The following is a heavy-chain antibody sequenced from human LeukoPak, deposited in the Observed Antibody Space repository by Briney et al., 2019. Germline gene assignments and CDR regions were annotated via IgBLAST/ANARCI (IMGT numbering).Heavy chain of an antibody. V-gene: IGHV3-23*01. CDR2: ISGSGGST. J-gene: IGHJ6*01. D-gene: IGHD6-13*01. CDR3: AKSNREQLVRSYGLDV. Sequence: PGGSLRLSCAASGFTFSTYAVRWLRQAPGKGLEWVSDISGSGGSTYYAASVKGLFTIPRDNSKDTVYLQMSGLRVDDTAVYYCAKSNREQLVRSYGLDVWGEGTTVTVSS. CDR1: GFTFSTYA.